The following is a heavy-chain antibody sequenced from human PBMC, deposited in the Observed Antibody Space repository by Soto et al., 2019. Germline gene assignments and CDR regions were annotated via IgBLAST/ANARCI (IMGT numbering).Heavy chain of an antibody. CDR2: ISGSGSDS. Sequence: EVQVLESGGGLVQPGGSLRLSCVASGFTFSTYAMNWVRQAPGKGLEWVSGISGSGSDSYYADSVRGRFTISRDNSNTTLNLQMDSLRAEDTAIYYCTKTPRSYYYYMDVWGKGTTVTVSS. D-gene: IGHD3-10*01. J-gene: IGHJ6*03. V-gene: IGHV3-23*01. CDR1: GFTFSTYA. CDR3: TKTPRSYYYYMDV.